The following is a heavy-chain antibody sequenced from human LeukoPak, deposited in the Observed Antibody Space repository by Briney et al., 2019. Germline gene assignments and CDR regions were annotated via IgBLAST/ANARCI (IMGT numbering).Heavy chain of an antibody. CDR1: GGSFSGYY. CDR3: ARVAAAGTRNFDY. D-gene: IGHD6-13*01. CDR2: INHRGST. Sequence: SETLSLTCAVYGGSFSGYYWSWIRQPPGKGLEWIGEINHRGSTNYNPSLKSRVTISVDTSKNQFSLKLSSVTAADTAVYYCARVAAAGTRNFDYWGQGTLVTVSS. V-gene: IGHV4-34*01. J-gene: IGHJ4*02.